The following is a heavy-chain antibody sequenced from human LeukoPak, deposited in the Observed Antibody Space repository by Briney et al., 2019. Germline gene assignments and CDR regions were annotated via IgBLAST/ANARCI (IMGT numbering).Heavy chain of an antibody. CDR3: ARYDISAWYVQVDY. J-gene: IGHJ4*02. CDR1: GGSISSSSYY. Sequence: SETLSLTCTVSGGSISSSSYYWGWIRQPPGKGLEWIGSIYYSGSTYYNPSLKSRVTISVDTSKNQFSLKLSSVTAADTAVYYCARYDISAWYVQVDYWGPGTLVTVSS. CDR2: IYYSGST. D-gene: IGHD6-19*01. V-gene: IGHV4-39*01.